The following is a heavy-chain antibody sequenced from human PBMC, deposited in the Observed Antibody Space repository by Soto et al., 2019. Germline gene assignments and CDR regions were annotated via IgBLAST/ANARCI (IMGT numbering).Heavy chain of an antibody. J-gene: IGHJ6*02. CDR2: IYYSGST. Sequence: SETLSLTCTVSGGSISSYYWSWIRQPPGKGLEWIGSIYYSGSTYYNPSLKSRVTISVDTSKNQFSLKLSSVTAADTAVYYCASEGGSGSYYDAYYYYGMDVWGQGTTVTVSS. D-gene: IGHD1-26*01. V-gene: IGHV4-59*05. CDR3: ASEGGSGSYYDAYYYYGMDV. CDR1: GGSISSYY.